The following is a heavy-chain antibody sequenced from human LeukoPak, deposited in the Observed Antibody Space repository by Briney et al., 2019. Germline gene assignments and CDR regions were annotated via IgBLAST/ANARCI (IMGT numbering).Heavy chain of an antibody. CDR3: ARVGGGAYDSSGYYYVFFDY. D-gene: IGHD3-22*01. J-gene: IGHJ4*02. Sequence: PGGSLRLSCAASGFTFSDYYMSWIRQAPGKGLEWVSYSSSSGSTIYYADSVKGRFTISRDNAKSSLYLKMNSLRAEDTAVYYCARVGGGAYDSSGYYYVFFDYWGQGILVTVSS. CDR1: GFTFSDYY. V-gene: IGHV3-11*01. CDR2: SSSSGSTI.